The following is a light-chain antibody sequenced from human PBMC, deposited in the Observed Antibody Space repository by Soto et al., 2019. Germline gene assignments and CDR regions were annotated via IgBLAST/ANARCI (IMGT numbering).Light chain of an antibody. Sequence: SVLTQSPGTLSLSPGERATLSCRASQSVSSSYLAWYQQKPGQAPRLLIYGASSRATGIPDRFSGSGSGTDFTLTISRLEPEDFAVYYSQQYGSSPYTFGQGTKLEIK. CDR1: QSVSSSY. V-gene: IGKV3-20*01. J-gene: IGKJ2*01. CDR3: QQYGSSPYT. CDR2: GAS.